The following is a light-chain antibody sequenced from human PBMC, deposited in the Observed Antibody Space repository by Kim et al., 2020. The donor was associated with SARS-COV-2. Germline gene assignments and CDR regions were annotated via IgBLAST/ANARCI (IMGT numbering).Light chain of an antibody. CDR3: SSYTSSITAV. J-gene: IGLJ2*01. CDR1: SSDIGGYNY. CDR2: DVT. V-gene: IGLV2-14*04. Sequence: GQSITISCTGTSSDIGGYNYVSWYQQHPGKAPTLMIYDVTKRPSGVSNRFSGSKSGNTASLTISGLQAVDEADYYCSSYTSSITAVFGGGTKVTVL.